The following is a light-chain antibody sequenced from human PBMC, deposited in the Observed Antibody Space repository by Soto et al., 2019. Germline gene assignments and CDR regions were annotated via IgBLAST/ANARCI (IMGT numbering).Light chain of an antibody. Sequence: QSVLAQPPSASGTPGQTVTISCSGGSSNIKTNGVSWYQQVPGAAPKLLIYSNSQRPSGAPDRFSVSKSGTSASLAISGLQSEDEATYHCSTWDDSLNGLIFGGGTKVTVL. CDR2: SNS. V-gene: IGLV1-44*01. CDR1: SSNIKTNG. J-gene: IGLJ2*01. CDR3: STWDDSLNGLI.